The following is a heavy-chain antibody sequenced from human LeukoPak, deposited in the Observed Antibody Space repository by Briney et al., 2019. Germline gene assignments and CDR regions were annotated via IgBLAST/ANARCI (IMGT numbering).Heavy chain of an antibody. V-gene: IGHV1-18*01. CDR1: GYTFTSYG. J-gene: IGHJ4*02. CDR3: ATVRGYSGYDY. Sequence: GASVKVSCKASGYTFTSYGISWVRQAPGQGLEWMGWISAYNGNTNYAQKFQGRVTMTEDTSTDTAYMELSSLRSEDTAVHYCATVRGYSGYDYWGQGTLVTVSS. CDR2: ISAYNGNT. D-gene: IGHD5-12*01.